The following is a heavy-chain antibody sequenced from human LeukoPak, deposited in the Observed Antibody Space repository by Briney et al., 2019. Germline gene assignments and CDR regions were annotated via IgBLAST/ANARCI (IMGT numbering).Heavy chain of an antibody. D-gene: IGHD3-22*01. V-gene: IGHV3-23*01. CDR1: GFTFSRNA. J-gene: IGHJ4*02. CDR2: ISGNGVGT. CDR3: AKDANYFDSGSYLIPFDF. Sequence: GGSLRLSCAASGFTFSRNAMNWVRQAPGKGLEWAASISGNGVGTYYADSVKGRFNISRDNSKNTLYLQMNSLRTEDTAVYHCAKDANYFDSGSYLIPFDFWGQGTLVTVSS.